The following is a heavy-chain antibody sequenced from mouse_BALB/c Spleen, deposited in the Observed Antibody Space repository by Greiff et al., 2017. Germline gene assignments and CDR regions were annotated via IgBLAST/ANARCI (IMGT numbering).Heavy chain of an antibody. CDR2: IYPGDGDT. CDR1: GYTFTSYW. J-gene: IGHJ4*01. Sequence: VQLQQSGAELARPGASVKLSCKASGYTFTSYWMQWVKQRPGQGLEWIGAIYPGDGDTRYTQKFKGKATLTADKSSSTAYMQLSSLASEDSAVYYCARGLLRNYAMDYWGQGTSVTVSS. V-gene: IGHV1-87*01. D-gene: IGHD2-1*01. CDR3: ARGLLRNYAMDY.